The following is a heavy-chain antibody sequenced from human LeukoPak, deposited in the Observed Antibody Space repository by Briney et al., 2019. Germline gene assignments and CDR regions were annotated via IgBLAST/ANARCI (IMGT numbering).Heavy chain of an antibody. CDR3: AALGYCYYYGMDV. CDR2: IYYSGST. V-gene: IGHV4-59*08. CDR1: GGSISSYY. J-gene: IGHJ6*02. Sequence: SETLSLTCTVSGGSISSYYWSWIRQPPGKGLEWIGYIYYSGSTNYNPFLKSRVTISVDTSKNQFSLKLSSVTAADTAVYYCAALGYCYYYGMDVWGQGTTVTVSS.